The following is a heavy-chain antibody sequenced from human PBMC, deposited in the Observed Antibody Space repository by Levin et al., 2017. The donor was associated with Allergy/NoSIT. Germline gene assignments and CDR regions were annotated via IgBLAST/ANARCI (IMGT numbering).Heavy chain of an antibody. Sequence: ASVKVSCKASGYTFTGYYIHWVRQAPGQGLEWMGWIIPNSGGTNYAQKFQGRVTMTRDTSISTAYMELSSLRADDTAVYYCAREAIAAAGSFFNYWGQGTLVTVSS. D-gene: IGHD6-13*01. CDR1: GYTFTGYY. CDR3: AREAIAAAGSFFNY. CDR2: IIPNSGGT. V-gene: IGHV1-2*02. J-gene: IGHJ4*02.